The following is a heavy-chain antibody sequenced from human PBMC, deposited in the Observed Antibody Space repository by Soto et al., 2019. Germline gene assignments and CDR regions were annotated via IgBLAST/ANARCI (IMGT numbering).Heavy chain of an antibody. D-gene: IGHD3-10*01. Sequence: SETLSITCTVSGGSITSGVYYWGWIRQHPGKGLEWIGYIYYSGSTYYNPSLKSRVTISVDTSKNQFSLKLSSVTAADTAVYYCARGGRMVRGVIIEGFNWFDPWGQGTLVTVSS. CDR1: GGSITSGVYY. CDR2: IYYSGST. V-gene: IGHV4-31*03. CDR3: ARGGRMVRGVIIEGFNWFDP. J-gene: IGHJ5*02.